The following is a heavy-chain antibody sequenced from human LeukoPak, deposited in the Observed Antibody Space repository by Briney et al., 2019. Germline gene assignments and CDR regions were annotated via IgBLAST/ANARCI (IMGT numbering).Heavy chain of an antibody. Sequence: PSQTLSLTCTVSGDSISSGDYYWSWIRQPPGKGLEWIGEINHSGSTNYNPSLKSRVTISVDTSKNQFSLKLSSVTAADTAVYYCAREGKITMVRGVIRYYYMDVWGKGTTVTISS. D-gene: IGHD3-10*01. CDR2: INHSGST. J-gene: IGHJ6*03. V-gene: IGHV4-30-4*08. CDR3: AREGKITMVRGVIRYYYMDV. CDR1: GDSISSGDYY.